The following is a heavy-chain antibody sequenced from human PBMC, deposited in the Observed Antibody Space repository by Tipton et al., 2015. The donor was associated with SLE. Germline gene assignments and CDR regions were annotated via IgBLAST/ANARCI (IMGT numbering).Heavy chain of an antibody. D-gene: IGHD7-27*01. J-gene: IGHJ5*02. CDR3: ARGLTGARNNYFDP. Sequence: QSGAEVKKPGSSVKVSCKTSGGTFSNYVITWVRQAPGQGLEWMGVIIPRYGTTNYAQKFHGRVTITADESRSTSYMDLSSLRSEDTAIYYCARGLTGARNNYFDPWGQGTLVTVSS. CDR2: IIPRYGTT. CDR1: GGTFSNYV. V-gene: IGHV1-69*01.